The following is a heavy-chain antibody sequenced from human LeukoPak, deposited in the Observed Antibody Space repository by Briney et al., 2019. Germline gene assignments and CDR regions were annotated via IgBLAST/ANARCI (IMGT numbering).Heavy chain of an antibody. CDR3: ARDNDCSGGSCYGSWFDP. J-gene: IGHJ5*02. Sequence: SETLSLTCTVSGGSISSSSYYWGWIRQPPGKGLEWIGYIYYSGSTNYNPSLKSRVTISVDTSKNQFSLKLSSVTAADTAVYYCARDNDCSGGSCYGSWFDPWGQGTLVTVSS. CDR1: GGSISSSSYY. V-gene: IGHV4-61*01. CDR2: IYYSGST. D-gene: IGHD2-15*01.